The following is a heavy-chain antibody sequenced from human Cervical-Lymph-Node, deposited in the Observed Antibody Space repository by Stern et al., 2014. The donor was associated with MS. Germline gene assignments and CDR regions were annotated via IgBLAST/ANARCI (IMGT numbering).Heavy chain of an antibody. Sequence: EVQLVESGAEVKKPGESLKISCEASGYLFDDYWIGWVRQMSGRGLELVAIIFPRDSNTRYSPSVQGQVTISADKSISTASLQWGSLRASDPAMYYCARSPATPSGYDRFDYWGQGALVTVSS. V-gene: IGHV5-51*03. CDR2: IFPRDSNT. J-gene: IGHJ4*02. CDR3: ARSPATPSGYDRFDY. CDR1: GYLFDDYW. D-gene: IGHD5-12*01.